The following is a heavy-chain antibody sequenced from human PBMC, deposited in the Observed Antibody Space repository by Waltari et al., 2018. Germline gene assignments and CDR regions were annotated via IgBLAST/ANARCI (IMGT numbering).Heavy chain of an antibody. CDR2: IRYDGSNK. Sequence: QVQLVESGGGVVQPGGSLRLSCAASGFTFSSYGMHLVRQAPGKGLEWVAFIRYDGSNKYYADSVKGRFTISRDNSKNTLYLQMNSLRAEDTAVYYCAKDRLAAPYHFDYWGQGTLVTVSS. V-gene: IGHV3-30*02. J-gene: IGHJ4*02. CDR3: AKDRLAAPYHFDY. CDR1: GFTFSSYG. D-gene: IGHD6-6*01.